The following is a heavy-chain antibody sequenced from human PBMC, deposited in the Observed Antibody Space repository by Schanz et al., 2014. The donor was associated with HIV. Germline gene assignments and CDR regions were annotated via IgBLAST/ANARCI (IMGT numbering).Heavy chain of an antibody. V-gene: IGHV3-23*04. D-gene: IGHD3-10*01. CDR2: ISGSGGST. CDR1: GFTFSSYA. CDR3: VKRGSEASSNTWFADS. Sequence: EVQLVESGGGLVQPGGSLRLSCAASGFTFSSYAMSWVRQAPGKGLEWVSAISGSGGSTYYADSVKGRFTISRDNSKNTLYLQMNSLRAEDTAIYYCVKRGSEASSNTWFADSWGQGTLVTVSS. J-gene: IGHJ4*02.